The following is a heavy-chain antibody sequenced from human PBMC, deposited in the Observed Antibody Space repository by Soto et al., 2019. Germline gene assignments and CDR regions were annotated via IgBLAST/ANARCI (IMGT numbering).Heavy chain of an antibody. V-gene: IGHV1-2*02. J-gene: IGHJ4*02. CDR3: ARGGTTSLDY. CDR1: GYPFTDYY. Sequence: ASVKVSCKTSGYPFTDYYMRWVRHAPGQGLEWMGWINPNSGGPISAQKFQGRVTMTRDTSISTAYLELSRLRSDDTAEYYCARGGTTSLDYWGQGTQVTVAS. D-gene: IGHD1-1*01. CDR2: INPNSGGP.